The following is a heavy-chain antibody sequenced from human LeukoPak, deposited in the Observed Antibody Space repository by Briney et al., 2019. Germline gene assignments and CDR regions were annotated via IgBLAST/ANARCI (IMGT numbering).Heavy chain of an antibody. CDR2: IGAYNGNT. CDR3: ARDPRITMVREVDWYFDL. CDR1: GYTFTSYG. V-gene: IGHV1-18*01. J-gene: IGHJ2*01. D-gene: IGHD3-10*01. Sequence: ASVKVSCKASGYTFTSYGISWVRQAPGQGLEWMGWIGAYNGNTNYAQKLQGRVTMTTDTSTSTAYMELRSLRSDDTAVSYCARDPRITMVREVDWYFDLWGRGTLVTVSS.